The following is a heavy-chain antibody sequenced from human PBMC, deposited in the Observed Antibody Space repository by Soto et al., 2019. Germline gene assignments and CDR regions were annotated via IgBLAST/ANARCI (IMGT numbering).Heavy chain of an antibody. CDR1: GGSISSGDYY. CDR2: IYHSGST. J-gene: IGHJ4*02. CDR3: GTVRASWYIDV. D-gene: IGHD6-6*01. Sequence: SETLSLTCTVSGGSISSGDYYWSWIRQPPGKGLEWIGYIYHSGSTYYTPSLKSRVTISVDTSKNQFSLKLSSVTAAYTAVYYCGTVRASWYIDVRGEGTLVTVSS. V-gene: IGHV4-30-4*01.